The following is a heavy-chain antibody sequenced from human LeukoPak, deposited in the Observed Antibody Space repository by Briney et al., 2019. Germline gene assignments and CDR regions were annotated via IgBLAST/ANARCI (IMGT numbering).Heavy chain of an antibody. J-gene: IGHJ4*02. D-gene: IGHD4-17*01. Sequence: GASVKVSCKASGYTFTGYYMHWVRQAPGQGLEWMGRINPNSGGTNYAQKFQGRVTMTRDTSISTAYMELSRLGSDDTAVYYCARDLVYGDYLGIDYWGRGTLVTVSS. CDR1: GYTFTGYY. CDR2: INPNSGGT. V-gene: IGHV1-2*06. CDR3: ARDLVYGDYLGIDY.